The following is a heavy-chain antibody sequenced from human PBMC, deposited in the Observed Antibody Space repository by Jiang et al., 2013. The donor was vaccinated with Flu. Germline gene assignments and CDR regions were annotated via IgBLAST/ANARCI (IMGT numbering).Heavy chain of an antibody. Sequence: YISSSGSTIYYADSVKGRFTISRDNAKNSLYLQMNSLRAEDTAVYYCARGSSGYYYWGQGTLVTGLL. CDR3: ARGSSGYYY. D-gene: IGHD3-22*01. V-gene: IGHV3-11*01. J-gene: IGHJ4*02. CDR2: ISSSGSTI.